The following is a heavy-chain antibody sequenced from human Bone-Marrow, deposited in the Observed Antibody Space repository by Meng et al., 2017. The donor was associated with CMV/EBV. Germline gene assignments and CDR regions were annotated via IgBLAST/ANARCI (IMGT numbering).Heavy chain of an antibody. J-gene: IGHJ4*03. CDR3: APLGYCSSTSCYREEY. CDR1: GFTFSRND. V-gene: IGHV3-30*02. D-gene: IGHD2-2*02. Sequence: GGSLRLSCAASGFTFSRNDMHWVRQAPGKGLEWVAVIRYDGSNKYYADSVKGRFTISRDNSKNTLYLQMNSLRAEDTAVYYFAPLGYCSSTSCYREEYWGHGTLVTVSS. CDR2: IRYDGSNK.